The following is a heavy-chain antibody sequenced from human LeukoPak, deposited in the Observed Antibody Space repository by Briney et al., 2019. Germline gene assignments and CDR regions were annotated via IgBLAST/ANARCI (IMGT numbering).Heavy chain of an antibody. CDR1: GFTFSSYG. Sequence: GGSLRLSCAASGFTFSSYGMHWVRQAPGKGLEWVAVIWYDGSNKYYADSVKGRFTISRDNSKNTLYLQMNSLRAEDTAVYYCAKDGRGEYYYGSGGRKHYYYYGMDVWGQGTTVTVSS. J-gene: IGHJ6*02. CDR3: AKDGRGEYYYGSGGRKHYYYYGMDV. V-gene: IGHV3-30*02. CDR2: IWYDGSNK. D-gene: IGHD3-10*01.